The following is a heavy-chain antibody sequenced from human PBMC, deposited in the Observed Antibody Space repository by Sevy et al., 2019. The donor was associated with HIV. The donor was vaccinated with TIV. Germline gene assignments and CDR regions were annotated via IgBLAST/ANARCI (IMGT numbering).Heavy chain of an antibody. D-gene: IGHD1-1*01. Sequence: GGSLRLSCTASGFIFGEYAMTWVRQAPGKWLEWVAFLKSKPQGGTLDYAASVKGRFTISRDDSKSIAHLQMNDLKTEDTAIYICTRWKGSQSIFEYWGQGALVTVSS. J-gene: IGHJ4*02. CDR3: TRWKGSQSIFEY. CDR1: GFIFGEYA. V-gene: IGHV3-49*04. CDR2: LKSKPQGGTL.